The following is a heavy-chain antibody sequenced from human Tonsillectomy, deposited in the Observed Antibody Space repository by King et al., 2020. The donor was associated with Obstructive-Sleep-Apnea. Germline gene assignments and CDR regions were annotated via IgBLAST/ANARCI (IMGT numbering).Heavy chain of an antibody. V-gene: IGHV3-9*03. D-gene: IGHD6-19*01. CDR2: ISWNSGSI. J-gene: IGHJ6*02. CDR3: AKDRSGWYFYYGMDV. CDR1: GFTFDDYA. Sequence: QLVQSGGGLVQPGRSLRISCAASGFTFDDYAMHWVRQAPGKGLEWVSGISWNSGSIGYADSVKGRFTISRDNAKNSLYLQMNSLRAEDMALYYCAKDRSGWYFYYGMDVWGQGTTVTVSS.